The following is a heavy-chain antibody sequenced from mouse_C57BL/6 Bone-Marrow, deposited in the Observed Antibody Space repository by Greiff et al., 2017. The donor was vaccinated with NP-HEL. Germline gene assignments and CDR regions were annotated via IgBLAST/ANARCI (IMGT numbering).Heavy chain of an antibody. J-gene: IGHJ1*03. V-gene: IGHV5-4*03. CDR2: ISDGGSYT. CDR1: GFTFGSYA. CDR3: ARRGRNGYFDV. Sequence: EVKLMESGGGLVKPGGSLKLSCAASGFTFGSYAMSWVRQTPEKRLEWVATISDGGSYTYYPDNVKGRFTISRDNAKNNLYLQMSHLKSEDTAMYYCARRGRNGYFDVWGTGTTVTVSS.